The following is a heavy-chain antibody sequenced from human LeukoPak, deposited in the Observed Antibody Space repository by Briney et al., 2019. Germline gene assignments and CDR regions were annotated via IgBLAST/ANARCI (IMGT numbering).Heavy chain of an antibody. D-gene: IGHD3-22*01. CDR2: VSTGSNYI. CDR3: AREGDDSSGYYLYYFDY. Sequence: GGSLRLSCTASGFTFSSYSLNWVRQAPGKGLEWVSSVSTGSNYIYYADSVKGRFTISRDNDKNSLYLQMNSLKTEDTAVYYCAREGDDSSGYYLYYFDYWGQGTLVTVSS. V-gene: IGHV3-21*04. CDR1: GFTFSSYS. J-gene: IGHJ4*02.